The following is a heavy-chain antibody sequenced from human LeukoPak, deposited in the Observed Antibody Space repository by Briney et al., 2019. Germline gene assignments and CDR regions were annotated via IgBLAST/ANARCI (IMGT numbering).Heavy chain of an antibody. CDR3: AKDRRSGWPDDALEI. Sequence: GGSLRLSCAASGFTFNSYAMSWVRQAPGKGLQWVSGITNNGGNTYYADSVKGRFTISRDNSKNTLYLQMNSLRVEDTAIYYCAKDRRSGWPDDALEIWGQGTMVTVSS. CDR1: GFTFNSYA. CDR2: ITNNGGNT. D-gene: IGHD6-19*01. J-gene: IGHJ3*02. V-gene: IGHV3-23*01.